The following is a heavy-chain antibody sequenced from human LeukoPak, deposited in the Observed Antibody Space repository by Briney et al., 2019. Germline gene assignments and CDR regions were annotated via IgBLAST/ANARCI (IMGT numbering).Heavy chain of an antibody. CDR3: ARTNPPPYWYFDL. J-gene: IGHJ2*01. CDR2: INDSGGT. Sequence: RSSETLFLTCGVYGGSLSDHNWDWIRQPPGKGLEWIGEINDSGGTNYNPSLKSRVTISVDTSRNQFSLKLSSVTAADTAVYYCARTNPPPYWYFDLWGRGTLVTVSS. V-gene: IGHV4-34*01. CDR1: GGSLSDHN.